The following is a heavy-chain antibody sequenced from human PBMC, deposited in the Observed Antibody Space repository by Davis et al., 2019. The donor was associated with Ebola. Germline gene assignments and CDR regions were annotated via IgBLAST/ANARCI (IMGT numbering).Heavy chain of an antibody. CDR2: ISYDGSNK. D-gene: IGHD1-26*01. V-gene: IGHV3-30*18. CDR3: AKDLTLKWELLYYYGMDV. J-gene: IGHJ6*02. Sequence: GESLKISCAASGFTVSSNYMSWVRQAPGKGLEWVAVISYDGSNKYYADSVKGRFTISRDNSKNTLYLQMNSLRAEDTAVYYCAKDLTLKWELLYYYGMDVWGQGTTVTVSS. CDR1: GFTVSSNY.